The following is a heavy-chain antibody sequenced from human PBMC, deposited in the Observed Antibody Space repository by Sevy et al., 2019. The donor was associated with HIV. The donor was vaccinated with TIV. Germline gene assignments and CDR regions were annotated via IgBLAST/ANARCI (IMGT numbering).Heavy chain of an antibody. J-gene: IGHJ4*02. CDR2: IFSSGST. V-gene: IGHV3-66*02. CDR3: VSLFLSYRSGWSYFDY. D-gene: IGHD6-19*01. CDR1: GFTVNDKY. Sequence: GRSLRLSCVISGFTVNDKYIIWVRQAPGKGLEWVSVIFSSGSTYYADSAKGRFTISRDNSKNTVDLQMNSVRAEDTAVYYCVSLFLSYRSGWSYFDYWGQGTLVTVSS.